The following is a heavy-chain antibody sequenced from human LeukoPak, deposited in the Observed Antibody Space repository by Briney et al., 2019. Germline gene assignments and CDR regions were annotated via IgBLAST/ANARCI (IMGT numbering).Heavy chain of an antibody. CDR3: ARVDYYESRKMYYFDY. CDR2: IYYSGST. Sequence: SQTLSLTCTVSGGSISSGGNYWSWIRQHPGRGLEWIGYIYYSGSTYYNPSLRSRVTISVDTSKNQFSLKLSSVIAADTAVYYCARVDYYESRKMYYFDYWGQGTLVTVSS. J-gene: IGHJ4*02. CDR1: GGSISSGGNY. D-gene: IGHD3-22*01. V-gene: IGHV4-31*03.